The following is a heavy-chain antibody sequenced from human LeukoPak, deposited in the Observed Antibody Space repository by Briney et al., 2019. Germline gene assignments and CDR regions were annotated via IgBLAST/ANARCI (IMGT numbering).Heavy chain of an antibody. CDR1: GTYT. J-gene: IGHJ4*02. Sequence: SVKVSCKASGTYTINWVRQAPGQGLEWMGGIVPLFGTATYAQRFQDRVTITAGESTNTVYMELSSVTSEDTAVYYCVREYDGSGSYSYFDYWGQGTMVTVSP. CDR3: VREYDGSGSYSYFDY. D-gene: IGHD3-22*01. V-gene: IGHV1-69*13. CDR2: IVPLFGTA.